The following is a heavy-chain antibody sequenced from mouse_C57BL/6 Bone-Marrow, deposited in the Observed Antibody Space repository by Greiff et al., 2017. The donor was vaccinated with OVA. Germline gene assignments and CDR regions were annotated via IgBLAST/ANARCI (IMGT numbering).Heavy chain of an antibody. D-gene: IGHD1-1*01. J-gene: IGHJ3*01. CDR1: GYAFSSYW. Sequence: QVQLQQSGAELVKPGASVKISCKASGYAFSSYWMNWVKQRPGKGLEWIGQIYPGDGDTNYNGKFKGKATLTADKSSSTAYMQLSSLTSEDSAVYFCARPTVVATPFAYWGQGTLVTVSA. CDR3: ARPTVVATPFAY. V-gene: IGHV1-80*01. CDR2: IYPGDGDT.